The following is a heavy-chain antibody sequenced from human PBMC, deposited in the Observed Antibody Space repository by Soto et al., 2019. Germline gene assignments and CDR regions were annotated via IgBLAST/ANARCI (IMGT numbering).Heavy chain of an antibody. Sequence: QVQLQESGPGLVKPSQTLSLTCTVSGGSISDGAYYWSWIRQPPGKGLEWIGHIYNSGNTYNNPSLKSRLTISADTAKNQFSLNLNSVTAADTAVYYCASGLSGDKVDQWGQGTLVTVSS. CDR1: GGSISDGAYY. J-gene: IGHJ4*02. V-gene: IGHV4-30-4*01. CDR2: IYNSGNT. D-gene: IGHD2-21*01. CDR3: ASGLSGDKVDQ.